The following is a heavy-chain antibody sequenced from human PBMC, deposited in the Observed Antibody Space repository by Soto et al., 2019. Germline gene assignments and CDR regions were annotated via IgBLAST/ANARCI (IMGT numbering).Heavy chain of an antibody. CDR3: ARAGYGSGSPETFDY. Sequence: PSETLSLTCAVYGGSFSGYYWSWIRQPPGEGLEWIGEINHSGSTNYNPSLKSRVTISVDTSKNQFSLKLSSVTAADTAVYYCARAGYGSGSPETFDYWGQGTLVTVS. CDR2: INHSGST. D-gene: IGHD3-10*01. CDR1: GGSFSGYY. J-gene: IGHJ4*02. V-gene: IGHV4-34*01.